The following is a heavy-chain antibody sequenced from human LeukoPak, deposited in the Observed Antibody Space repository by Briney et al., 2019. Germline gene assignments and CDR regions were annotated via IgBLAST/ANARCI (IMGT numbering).Heavy chain of an antibody. CDR3: ARATLRGDPFDF. CDR2: IFTSGNT. Sequence: SETLSLTCTVPGDSISSGGYYWTWIRQHPGKGLEWIGNIFTSGNTYYNPSLKGRVFTSVDTSKSQFFLRLTSVTAADTAVYYCARATLRGDPFDFWGQGIQVTVSS. CDR1: GDSISSGGYY. D-gene: IGHD2-21*02. J-gene: IGHJ4*02. V-gene: IGHV4-31*03.